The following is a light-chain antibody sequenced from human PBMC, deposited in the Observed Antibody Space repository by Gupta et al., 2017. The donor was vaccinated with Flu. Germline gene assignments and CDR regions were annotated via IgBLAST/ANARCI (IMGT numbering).Light chain of an antibody. J-gene: IGKJ1*01. V-gene: IGKV3-20*01. CDR1: QSVSSSY. Sequence: EIVLTQSPGTLSLSPGERATLSCRASQSVSSSYVAWYQQKPGQAPRLLIYGASSRATGISNRFSGSGSGTDFTLTISRLEPEDFAVYYWQHKGCSPWTFGQGTKVEIK. CDR3: QHKGCSPWT. CDR2: GAS.